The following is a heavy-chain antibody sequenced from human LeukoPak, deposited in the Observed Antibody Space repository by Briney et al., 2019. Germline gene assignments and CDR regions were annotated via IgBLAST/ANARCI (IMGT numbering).Heavy chain of an antibody. J-gene: IGHJ5*02. CDR1: GGSFSSYY. CDR3: ARDRDNFWSGSFDP. D-gene: IGHD3-3*01. Sequence: SETLSLTCTVSGGSFSSYYWSWIRQAAGKGLEWIGRIYTSGSTNYNPSLKSRVTMSVDTSKNQFSLKLSSVTAADTAVYYCARDRDNFWSGSFDPWGQGTLVTVSS. CDR2: IYTSGST. V-gene: IGHV4-4*07.